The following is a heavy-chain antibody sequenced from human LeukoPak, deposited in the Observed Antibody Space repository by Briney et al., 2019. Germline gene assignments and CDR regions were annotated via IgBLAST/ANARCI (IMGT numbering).Heavy chain of an antibody. CDR1: GGSISSYY. D-gene: IGHD1-1*01. CDR2: IYYSGST. V-gene: IGHV4-59*01. CDR3: ARHGTPGTNLNWFDP. J-gene: IGHJ5*02. Sequence: SETLSLTCTVSGGSISSYYWSWIRQPPGKGLEWTGYIYYSGSTSYNPSLKSRVTISVDTSKSQFSLKLSSVTAADTAVYYCARHGTPGTNLNWFDPWGQGTLVTVSS.